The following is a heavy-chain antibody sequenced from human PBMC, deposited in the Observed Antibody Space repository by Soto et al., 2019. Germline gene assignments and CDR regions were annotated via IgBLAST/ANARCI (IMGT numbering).Heavy chain of an antibody. Sequence: ASVKVSCKASGCTFTRYDINWVRQATGQGLEWMGWINPGTGNPKYSQKFQDRVTFTTDTSANTAYMELSSLRSEDTAVYYCARDPYQSSNYYGSEFDYWGQGILVTVSS. CDR2: INPGTGNP. J-gene: IGHJ4*02. D-gene: IGHD3-10*01. CDR1: GCTFTRYD. V-gene: IGHV1-3*01. CDR3: ARDPYQSSNYYGSEFDY.